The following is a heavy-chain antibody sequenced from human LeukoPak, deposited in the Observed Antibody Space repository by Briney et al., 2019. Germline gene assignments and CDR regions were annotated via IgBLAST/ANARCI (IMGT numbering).Heavy chain of an antibody. J-gene: IGHJ4*02. D-gene: IGHD3-16*01. CDR3: TRGPIMITFGGVPN. CDR1: GFTFSSYA. CDR2: ISGSGGST. V-gene: IGHV3-23*01. Sequence: AGGSLRLSCAASGFTFSSYAMSWVRQAPGKGLEWVSAISGSGGSTYYADSVKGRFTISRDNSKNTLYLQMNSLKTEDTAVYYCTRGPIMITFGGVPNWGQGTLVTVSS.